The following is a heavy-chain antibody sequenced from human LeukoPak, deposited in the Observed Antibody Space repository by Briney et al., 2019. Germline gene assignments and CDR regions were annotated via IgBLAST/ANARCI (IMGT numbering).Heavy chain of an antibody. D-gene: IGHD3-3*01. CDR2: ISWNSGSI. J-gene: IGHJ6*02. CDR1: GFTFDDYA. CDR3: AKARHTSNTYYDFWSGYGYGMDV. V-gene: IGHV3-9*01. Sequence: PGRSLRLSCAASGFTFDDYAMHWVRQAPGKGLEWVSGISWNSGSIGYADSVKGRFTISRDNAKNSLYLQMNSLRAEDTALYYCAKARHTSNTYYDFWSGYGYGMDVWGQGTTVTVSS.